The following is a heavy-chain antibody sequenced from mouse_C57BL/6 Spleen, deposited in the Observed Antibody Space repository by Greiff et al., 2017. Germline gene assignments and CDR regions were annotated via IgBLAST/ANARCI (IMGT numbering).Heavy chain of an antibody. J-gene: IGHJ4*01. CDR2: IDPETGGT. D-gene: IGHD2-3*01. Sequence: QVQLKQPGAELVRPGASVTLSCKASGYTFTDYEMHWVKQTPVHGLEWIGAIDPETGGTAYNQKFKGKAILTADKSSSTAYMELRSLTSEDSAVYYCARRAGLLRAMDYWGQGTSVTVSS. CDR3: ARRAGLLRAMDY. CDR1: GYTFTDYE. V-gene: IGHV1-15*01.